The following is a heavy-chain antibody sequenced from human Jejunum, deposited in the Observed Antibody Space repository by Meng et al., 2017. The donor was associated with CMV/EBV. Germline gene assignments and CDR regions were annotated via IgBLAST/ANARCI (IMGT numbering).Heavy chain of an antibody. CDR1: SHL. CDR3: ARGDCSSATCSVYYYGLDV. V-gene: IGHV3-30-3*01. CDR2: ISYDGTNK. D-gene: IGHD2-2*01. Sequence: SHLMHWVRQAPGKGLGWVGFISYDGTNKYYADSVKGRFTISRDNSKNTLYLQVNSLRPEDTAVYYCARGDCSSATCSVYYYGLDVWGQGTTVTVSS. J-gene: IGHJ6*02.